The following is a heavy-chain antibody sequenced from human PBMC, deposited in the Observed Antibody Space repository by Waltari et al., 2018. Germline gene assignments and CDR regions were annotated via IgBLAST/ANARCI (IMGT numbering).Heavy chain of an antibody. D-gene: IGHD2-15*01. Sequence: QVQLVQSGAEVKKPGASVKVSCKASGYTFTSYAMHWVRQAPGQRLEWMGLVDPEDGETIYAEKFQGRVTITADKSTSTAYMELSSLRSEDTAVYYCAIARKYCSGGSCYPFDYWGQGTLVTVSS. V-gene: IGHV1-3*01. J-gene: IGHJ4*02. CDR1: GYTFTSYA. CDR2: VDPEDGET. CDR3: AIARKYCSGGSCYPFDY.